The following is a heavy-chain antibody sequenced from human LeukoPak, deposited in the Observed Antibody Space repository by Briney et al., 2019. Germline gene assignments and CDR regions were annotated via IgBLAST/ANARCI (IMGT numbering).Heavy chain of an antibody. D-gene: IGHD3-3*01. J-gene: IGHJ4*02. CDR1: GVSINSNYYY. V-gene: IGHV4-39*07. CDR2: VAYSGST. CDR3: ARVSHYDFWSPIIN. Sequence: SETLSLTCTVSGVSINSNYYYWGWIRQPPGKGLEWIGSVAYSGSTFHNPSLKSRLSIYSDTSKNQFSLKLSSVTAADTAVYYCARVSHYDFWSPIINWGQGTLVTVSS.